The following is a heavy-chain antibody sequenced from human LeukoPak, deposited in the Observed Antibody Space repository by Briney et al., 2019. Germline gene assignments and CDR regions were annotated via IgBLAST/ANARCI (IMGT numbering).Heavy chain of an antibody. V-gene: IGHV4-34*01. Sequence: SETLSLTCAVYGGSFSGYYWSWIRQPPGKGLEWIGEINHSGSTNYNPSLKSRVPISVVTSKYQFHLQLSNVTAADTAVYYAARMPLTYYYYYMDVWGKGTTVTVSS. CDR1: GGSFSGYY. D-gene: IGHD6-25*01. CDR3: ARMPLTYYYYYMDV. CDR2: INHSGST. J-gene: IGHJ6*03.